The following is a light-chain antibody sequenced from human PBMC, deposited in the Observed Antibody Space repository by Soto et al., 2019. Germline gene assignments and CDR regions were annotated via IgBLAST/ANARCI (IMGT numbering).Light chain of an antibody. Sequence: RTQAPSASGTLSQGVSIFNNKSSSNIGSNYVYWYQQFPGTAPKLLFSGDDQRPSGVPDRFSGSKSGTSAPLAISGLRSEDEADYYCAAWDDRLSGLVLGAGTKVTV. J-gene: IGLJ1*01. CDR1: SSNIGSNY. CDR2: GDD. CDR3: AAWDDRLSGLV. V-gene: IGLV1-47*02.